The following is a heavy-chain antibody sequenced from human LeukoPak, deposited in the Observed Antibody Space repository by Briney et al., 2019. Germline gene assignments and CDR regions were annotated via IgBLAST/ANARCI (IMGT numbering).Heavy chain of an antibody. CDR2: ISGSAGGT. CDR3: AKGLRRAAFDI. J-gene: IGHJ3*02. CDR1: GFTFSNYA. Sequence: GGSVSLSCAASGFTFSNYAMSWVRQAPGKGLEWVSGISGSAGGTYYADSVKGRFTISRDNSQNTLYLQMNSLRAEDTAVYYCAKGLRRAAFDIWGQGTMVTVSS. V-gene: IGHV3-23*01.